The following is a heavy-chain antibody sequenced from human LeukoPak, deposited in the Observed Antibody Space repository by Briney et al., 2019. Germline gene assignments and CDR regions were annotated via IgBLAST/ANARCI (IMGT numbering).Heavy chain of an antibody. CDR3: ARDPHYGAIDY. CDR2: ISPDGSNR. Sequence: GGSLRLSCAASGFTFSSYWMSWVRQAPGKGLEWLANISPDGSNRSYGDSVKGRFIVSRDNADNSLYLQMSSLRVEDTAVYYCARDPHYGAIDYWGQGTLVTVSS. CDR1: GFTFSSYW. D-gene: IGHD4-17*01. V-gene: IGHV3-7*01. J-gene: IGHJ4*02.